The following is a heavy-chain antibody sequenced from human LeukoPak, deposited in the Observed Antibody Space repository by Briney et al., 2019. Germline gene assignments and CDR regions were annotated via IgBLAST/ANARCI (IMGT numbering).Heavy chain of an antibody. CDR3: ARGSDTANDY. D-gene: IGHD5-18*01. Sequence: SETLSLTCAVYGGSFSGYYWSWIRQPPGKGLEWIGEINHSGSTNYNPSLKSRVTISVDTSKNQFSLKLSSVTDADTAVYYCARGSDTANDYWGQGTLVTVSS. CDR2: INHSGST. CDR1: GGSFSGYY. V-gene: IGHV4-34*01. J-gene: IGHJ4*02.